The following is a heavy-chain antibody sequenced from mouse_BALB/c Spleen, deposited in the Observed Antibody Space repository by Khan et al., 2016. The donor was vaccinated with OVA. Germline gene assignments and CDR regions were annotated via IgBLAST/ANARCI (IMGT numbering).Heavy chain of an antibody. CDR2: IWGDGST. CDR1: GFSLSSYG. CDR3: AKFTPDYYSMDY. D-gene: IGHD1-1*01. Sequence: QVQLKQSGPGLVAPSESLSITCTVSGFSLSSYGVNWVRQPPGKGLEWLGVIWGDGSTNYHSGLNSKLTINKDNSKSQVFLKLNSLQTYDTATYYCAKFTPDYYSMDYWGQGTSVTVSA. J-gene: IGHJ4*01. V-gene: IGHV2-3*01.